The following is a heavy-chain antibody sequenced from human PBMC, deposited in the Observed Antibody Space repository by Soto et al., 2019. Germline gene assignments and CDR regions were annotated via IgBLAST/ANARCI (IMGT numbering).Heavy chain of an antibody. J-gene: IGHJ2*01. V-gene: IGHV3-23*01. CDR2: ISGSGGRT. Sequence: EVQLLESGGGLVQPGGSLRLSCVGTGLTFSSPAMSWVRQAPGKGLEWVSGISGSGGRTYYVDSVKGRFTISRDNSKNTLYLQMNSVRAEDTAVDYGAKSVGDLWGRGTLVTVSS. CDR3: AKSVGDL. CDR1: GLTFSSPA.